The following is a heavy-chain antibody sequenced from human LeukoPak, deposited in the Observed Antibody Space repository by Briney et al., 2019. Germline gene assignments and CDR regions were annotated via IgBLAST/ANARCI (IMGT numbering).Heavy chain of an antibody. CDR2: ISYDGSNK. Sequence: PGGSLRLSCAASGFTFSSYGMHWVRQAPGKGLEWVAVISYDGSNKYHADSVKGRFTISRDNSKNTLYLQMNSLRTEDTAVYYCARDGHYSGNYDAFDIWGQGTMVTVSS. J-gene: IGHJ3*02. V-gene: IGHV3-30*03. CDR3: ARDGHYSGNYDAFDI. CDR1: GFTFSSYG. D-gene: IGHD4-23*01.